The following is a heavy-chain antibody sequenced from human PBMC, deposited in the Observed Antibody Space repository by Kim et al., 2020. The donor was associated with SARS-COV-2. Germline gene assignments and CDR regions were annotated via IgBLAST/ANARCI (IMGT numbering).Heavy chain of an antibody. Sequence: ASVKVSCKASGYTFTGYSMHWVRQAPRQGLDWMGWINPNSGGTNYAQKFQGRVTMTRDTFVSTALMEMSSRSSDDTALYYRAGTVHVDCRSGDSLYSFDY. J-gene: IGHJ4*01. CDR3: AGTVHVDCRSGDSLYSFDY. D-gene: IGHD3-3*01. V-gene: IGHV1-2*02. CDR2: INPNSGGT. CDR1: GYTFTGYS.